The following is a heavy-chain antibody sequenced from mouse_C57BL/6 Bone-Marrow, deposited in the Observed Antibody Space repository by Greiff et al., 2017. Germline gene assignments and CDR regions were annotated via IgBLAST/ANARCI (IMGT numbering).Heavy chain of an antibody. CDR1: GYTFTDHI. CDR3: GRRITTVVGDFDY. D-gene: IGHD1-1*01. V-gene: IGHV1-11*01. Sequence: LMESGAELASPGASVTLSCKASGYTFTDHIMNWVKKRPGQGLEWIGRIYPVSGETNFNQKFMGKATFSVDRSSSTVYMVLNSLTSEDPAVYYCGRRITTVVGDFDYWGQGTTLTVSS. CDR2: IYPVSGET. J-gene: IGHJ2*01.